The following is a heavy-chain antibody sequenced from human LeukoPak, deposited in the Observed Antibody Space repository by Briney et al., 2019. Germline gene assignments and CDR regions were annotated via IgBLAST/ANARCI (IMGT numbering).Heavy chain of an antibody. CDR3: ARDPRGITALVDYFDY. D-gene: IGHD5-18*01. CDR1: GFTFSRSS. V-gene: IGHV3-21*04. Sequence: GGSLRLSCAASGFTFSRSSMNWVRQAPGKGLEWVSSISSGSSYIYYADSVKGRFTISRDNAKNSLYLQMSSLRVEDTAVYYCARDPRGITALVDYFDYWGQGTLVTVSS. J-gene: IGHJ4*02. CDR2: ISSGSSYI.